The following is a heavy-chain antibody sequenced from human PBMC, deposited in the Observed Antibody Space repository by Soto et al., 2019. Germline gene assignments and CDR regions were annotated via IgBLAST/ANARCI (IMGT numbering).Heavy chain of an antibody. V-gene: IGHV1-3*01. CDR1: GYTFPRYA. CDR2: INPGNGNT. Sequence: GASVKASCKASGYTFPRYAMNWVRQAPGQSPEWMGWINPGNGNTKYSQRFQGRVTITRDTSASTAYMELSSLTSEDTAVYYCARDGGFAAAEDYWGQGTLVTVSS. D-gene: IGHD6-13*01. J-gene: IGHJ4*02. CDR3: ARDGGFAAAEDY.